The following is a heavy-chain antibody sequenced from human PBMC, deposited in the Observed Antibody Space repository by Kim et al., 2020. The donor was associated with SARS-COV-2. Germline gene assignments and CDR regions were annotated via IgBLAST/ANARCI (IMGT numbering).Heavy chain of an antibody. Sequence: SETLSLTCTVSGGSISSYYWSWIRQPPGKGLEWIGYIYYSGSTNYNPSLKSRVTISVDTSKNQFSLKLSSVTAADTAVYYCARGTRIAVAGTYPPDVWG. CDR2: IYYSGST. CDR1: GGSISSYY. D-gene: IGHD6-19*01. J-gene: IGHJ6*02. CDR3: ARGTRIAVAGTYPPDV. V-gene: IGHV4-59*13.